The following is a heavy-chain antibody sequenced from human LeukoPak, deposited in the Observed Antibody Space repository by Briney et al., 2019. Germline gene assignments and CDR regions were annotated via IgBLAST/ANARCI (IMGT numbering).Heavy chain of an antibody. V-gene: IGHV3-30*03. J-gene: IGHJ6*03. CDR3: ARDGYNPWDHYYYYYMDV. D-gene: IGHD5-24*01. CDR2: ISYDRSNK. CDR1: GFTFSSYW. Sequence: PGGSLRLSCAASGFTFSSYWMSWVRQAPGKGLEWVAVISYDRSNKYYADSVKGRFTISRDNSKNTLYLQMNSLRVEDTAVYYCARDGYNPWDHYYYYYMDVWGKGTTVTVSS.